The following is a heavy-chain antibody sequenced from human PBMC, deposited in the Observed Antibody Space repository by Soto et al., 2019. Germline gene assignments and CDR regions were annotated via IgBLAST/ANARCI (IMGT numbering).Heavy chain of an antibody. CDR3: ARTRWYFDL. CDR2: VNHSGST. J-gene: IGHJ2*01. Sequence: SETLSLTCAVYGGSFIDYSWSWIRQPPGKGLEWIGEVNHSGSTNYNPSLKSRVTMSVDTSKNQFSLKLSSVTAADTAFYYCARTRWYFDLWGRDTLVTVSS. CDR1: GGSFIDYS. V-gene: IGHV4-34*01. D-gene: IGHD6-6*01.